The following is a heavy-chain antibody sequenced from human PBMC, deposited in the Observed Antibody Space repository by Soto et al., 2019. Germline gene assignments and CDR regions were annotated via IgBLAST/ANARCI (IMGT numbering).Heavy chain of an antibody. V-gene: IGHV3-43*01. Sequence: GGSLRLSCAASGFTFDDYTMHWVRQAPGKGLEWVSLISWDGGSTYYADSVKGRFTISRDNSKNSLYLQMNSLRTEDTALYYCAKSYYDFWSGYYQELFDYWGQGTLVTVSS. J-gene: IGHJ4*02. CDR3: AKSYYDFWSGYYQELFDY. CDR1: GFTFDDYT. D-gene: IGHD3-3*01. CDR2: ISWDGGST.